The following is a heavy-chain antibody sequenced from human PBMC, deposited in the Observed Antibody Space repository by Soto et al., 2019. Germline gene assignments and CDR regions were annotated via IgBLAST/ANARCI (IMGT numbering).Heavy chain of an antibody. CDR1: GGSISSGDYY. V-gene: IGHV4-30-4*01. CDR3: ASSISRFGELLYPYYFDY. CDR2: IYYSGST. J-gene: IGHJ4*02. Sequence: QVQLQESGPGLVKPSQTLSLTCTVSGGSISSGDYYWSWIRQPPGKGLEWIGYIYYSGSTYYNPSLKSRVTISVDTSKNQFSLKLSSVTAADTAVYYCASSISRFGELLYPYYFDYWGQGTLVTVSS. D-gene: IGHD3-10*02.